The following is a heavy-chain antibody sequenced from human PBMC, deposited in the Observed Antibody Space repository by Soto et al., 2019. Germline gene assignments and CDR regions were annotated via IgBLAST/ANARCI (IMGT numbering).Heavy chain of an antibody. D-gene: IGHD3-10*01. CDR1: GGTFTSYT. J-gene: IGHJ4*02. CDR2: IIPILRMA. V-gene: IGHV1-69*02. CDR3: ATSYRSGSAHFDS. Sequence: QVQLVQSGAEVKMPGSSVKVSCTASGGTFTSYTFSWVRQVPGQGLEWMGRIIPILRMADFAQKFQGRVRINADESTSTVYMKLSSLRSEDTAVYYCATSYRSGSAHFDSWGQGTLVTVS.